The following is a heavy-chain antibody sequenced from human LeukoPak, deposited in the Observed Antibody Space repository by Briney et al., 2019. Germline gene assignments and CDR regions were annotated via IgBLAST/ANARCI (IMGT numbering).Heavy chain of an antibody. CDR2: ISAYNGNT. D-gene: IGHD3-10*01. CDR3: ARDRHMVRGVINWFDP. V-gene: IGHV1-18*01. CDR1: GYTFTSYG. J-gene: IGHJ5*02. Sequence: GASVKVSCKASGYTFTSYGISWVRQAPGQGLGWMGWISAYNGNTNYAQKLQGRVTMTTDTSTSTAYMELRSLRSDDTAVYYCARDRHMVRGVINWFDPWGQGTLVTVSS.